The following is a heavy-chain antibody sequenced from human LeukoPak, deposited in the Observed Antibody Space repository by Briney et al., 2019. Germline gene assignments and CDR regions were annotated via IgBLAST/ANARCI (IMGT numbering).Heavy chain of an antibody. Sequence: GGSLRLSREASGFTFTTYPMHWVRQAPGKGLEWVSAINGSGANTYYSDSVKGRFTISRDKSKDTLYLQMNSLRAEDTAIYFCARRKYDRSGFDYWGQETLVTVSS. CDR3: ARRKYDRSGFDY. J-gene: IGHJ4*02. V-gene: IGHV3-23*01. CDR2: INGSGANT. CDR1: GFTFTTYP. D-gene: IGHD3-22*01.